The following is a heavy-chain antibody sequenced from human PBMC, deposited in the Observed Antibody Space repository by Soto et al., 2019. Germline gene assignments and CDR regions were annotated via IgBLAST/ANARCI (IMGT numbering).Heavy chain of an antibody. CDR2: ISYDGGYE. V-gene: IGHV3-30*18. D-gene: IGHD4-17*01. CDR3: AKGTTVTPWRYLDL. J-gene: IGHJ2*01. Sequence: ESGGGVVQPGKSLRLSCTASRFAFSSYAMHWVRQAPGKGLEWVAVISYDGGYENYADSVKGRFTVSRDNSKNTLWLQMNSLRAEDTALYYCAKGTTVTPWRYLDLWDQGTLVTVSS. CDR1: RFAFSSYA.